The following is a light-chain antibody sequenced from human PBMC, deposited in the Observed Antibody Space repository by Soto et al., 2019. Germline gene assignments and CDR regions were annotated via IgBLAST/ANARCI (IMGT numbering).Light chain of an antibody. Sequence: QSALTRPASVSGSPGQSITISCTGPSSDFGGYILLSWYQQHPGKAPKLMIYEANKRPSGVSNRFSGSKSGNTASLTISGLQAEDEADYYCSSYAASGTVVFGGGTKLTVL. CDR1: SSDFGGYIL. V-gene: IGLV2-23*01. CDR3: SSYAASGTVV. CDR2: EAN. J-gene: IGLJ2*01.